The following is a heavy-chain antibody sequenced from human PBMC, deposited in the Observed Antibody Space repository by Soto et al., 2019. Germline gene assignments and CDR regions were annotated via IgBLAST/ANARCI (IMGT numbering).Heavy chain of an antibody. J-gene: IGHJ6*02. D-gene: IGHD3-10*01. CDR3: AREGIYVTHTGMDV. CDR2: IIPILGIA. Sequence: QVQLVQSGAEVKKPGSSVKVSCKASGGTFSSYTISWVRQAPGQGLEWMGRIIPILGIANYAQKFQCRVTIIADKSTSTAYMELSSLRSEDTAVYYCAREGIYVTHTGMDVWGQGTTVTASS. V-gene: IGHV1-69*08. CDR1: GGTFSSYT.